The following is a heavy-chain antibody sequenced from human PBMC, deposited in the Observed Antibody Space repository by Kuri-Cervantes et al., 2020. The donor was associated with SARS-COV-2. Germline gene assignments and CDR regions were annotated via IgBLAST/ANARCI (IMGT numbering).Heavy chain of an antibody. CDR3: ASHGAQQLVRY. D-gene: IGHD6-6*01. J-gene: IGHJ4*02. CDR2: IYYSGST. CDR1: GGSISSSSYY. V-gene: IGHV4-39*01. Sequence: GSLRLSCTVSGGSISSSSYYWGWIRQPPGKGLEWIGSIYYSGSTYYNPSLKSRVTISVDTSKNQFSLKLSSVTAADMAVYYCASHGAQQLVRYWGQGTLVTVSS.